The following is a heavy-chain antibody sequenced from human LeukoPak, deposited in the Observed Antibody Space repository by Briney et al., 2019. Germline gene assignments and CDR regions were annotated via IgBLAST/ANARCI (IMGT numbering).Heavy chain of an antibody. CDR3: ATGGVGATTHFDY. V-gene: IGHV1-24*01. Sequence: ASVKVSCKVSGYTLTELSMHRVRQAPGKGLEWMGGFDPEDGETIYAQKFQGRVTMTEDTSTDTAYMELSSLRSEDTAMYYCATGGVGATTHFDYWGQGTLVTVSS. CDR2: FDPEDGET. D-gene: IGHD1-26*01. CDR1: GYTLTELS. J-gene: IGHJ4*02.